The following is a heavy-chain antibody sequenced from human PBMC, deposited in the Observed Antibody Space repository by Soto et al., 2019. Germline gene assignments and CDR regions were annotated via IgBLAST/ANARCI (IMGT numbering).Heavy chain of an antibody. V-gene: IGHV1-58*01. CDR3: AAGFRIAARYYYGMDV. J-gene: IGHJ6*02. D-gene: IGHD6-6*01. CDR2: IVVGSGNT. Sequence: QMQLVQSGPEMKKPGTSVKVSCKASGFTFTSSAVQWVRQARGQRLEWIGWIVVGSGNTNYAQKFQERVTITRDMSTSTAYMELSSLRSEDTAVYYCAAGFRIAARYYYGMDVWGQGTTVTVSS. CDR1: GFTFTSSA.